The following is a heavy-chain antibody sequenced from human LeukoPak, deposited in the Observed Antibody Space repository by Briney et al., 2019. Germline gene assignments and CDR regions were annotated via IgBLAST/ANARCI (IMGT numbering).Heavy chain of an antibody. J-gene: IGHJ6*02. D-gene: IGHD1-1*01. CDR1: GFTFSSYG. V-gene: IGHV3-30*18. Sequence: PGRTLRLSCAASGFTFSSYGMHWVRQAPGKGLEWVAVISYDGSNKYYADSVKGRFTISRDNSKNTLYLQMNSLRAEDTAVYYCAKDGGTTPYYYGMDVWGQGTTVTVSS. CDR3: AKDGGTTPYYYGMDV. CDR2: ISYDGSNK.